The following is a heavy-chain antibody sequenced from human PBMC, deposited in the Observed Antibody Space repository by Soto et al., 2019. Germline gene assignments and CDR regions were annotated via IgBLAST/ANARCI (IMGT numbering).Heavy chain of an antibody. J-gene: IGHJ6*03. CDR1: GGSFSGYY. D-gene: IGHD2-8*01. CDR2: INHSGST. CDR3: ARGRCTNGVCYVLSRYYYMDV. V-gene: IGHV4-34*01. Sequence: SETLSLTCAVYGGSFSGYYWSWIRQPPGKGLEWIGEINHSGSTNYNPSLKSRVTISVDTSKNQFSLKLSSVTAADTAVYYCARGRCTNGVCYVLSRYYYMDVWGKGTTVTVSS.